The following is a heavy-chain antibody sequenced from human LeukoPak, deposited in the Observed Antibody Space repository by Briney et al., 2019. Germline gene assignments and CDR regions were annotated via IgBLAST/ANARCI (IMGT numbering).Heavy chain of an antibody. J-gene: IGHJ4*02. CDR1: GYTFIDYY. D-gene: IGHD3-3*01. CDR3: ARAPAGGPLRVFDY. V-gene: IGHV1-2*04. CDR2: INPNTGGT. Sequence: ASVKVSCKASGYTFIDYYMHWVRQAPGQGLEWMGWINPNTGGTNYAQKFQGWVTLTRDTSISAVYMDLSRLTSDDTAVYYCARAPAGGPLRVFDYWGQGTLVTVSS.